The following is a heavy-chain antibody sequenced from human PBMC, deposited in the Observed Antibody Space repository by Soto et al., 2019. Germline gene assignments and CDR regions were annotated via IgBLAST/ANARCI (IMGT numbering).Heavy chain of an antibody. Sequence: SETLSLTCTVSGGSISSGGYYWSWIRQHPGKGLEWIGYIYYSGSTYYNPSLKSRVTISVDTSKNQFSLKLSSVTAADTAVYYCARDMNGVLGMGHWGQGTLVTVSS. CDR1: GGSISSGGYY. V-gene: IGHV4-31*03. CDR3: ARDMNGVLGMGH. J-gene: IGHJ4*02. D-gene: IGHD2-8*01. CDR2: IYYSGST.